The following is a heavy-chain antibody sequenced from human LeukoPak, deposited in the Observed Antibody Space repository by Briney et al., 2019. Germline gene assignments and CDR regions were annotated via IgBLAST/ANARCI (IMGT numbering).Heavy chain of an antibody. V-gene: IGHV1-2*02. Sequence: ASVKVSCKASGYSFTGHYMHWVRRAPGQGLEWMGWINPKSGGTNYAQKFQGRVTMTRNTSISTAYMELSSLRSEDTAVYYCARGKLRGANKAYYMDVWGKGTTVTISS. CDR1: GYSFTGHY. CDR3: ARGKLRGANKAYYMDV. D-gene: IGHD1-26*01. CDR2: INPKSGGT. J-gene: IGHJ6*03.